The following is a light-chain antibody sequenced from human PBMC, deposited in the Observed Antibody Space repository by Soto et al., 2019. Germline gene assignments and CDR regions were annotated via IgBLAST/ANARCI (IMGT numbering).Light chain of an antibody. V-gene: IGLV2-8*01. CDR3: SSCAGNDNWV. Sequence: QSALTQPPSASGSPGQSVTISCTGTSSDVGGYNYVSWYQQHPGKAPKVMISEVSKRPSGVPDRFSGSKSGNTASLTVSGLQAEDEADYYCSSCAGNDNWVLGGGTKLT. J-gene: IGLJ2*01. CDR2: EVS. CDR1: SSDVGGYNY.